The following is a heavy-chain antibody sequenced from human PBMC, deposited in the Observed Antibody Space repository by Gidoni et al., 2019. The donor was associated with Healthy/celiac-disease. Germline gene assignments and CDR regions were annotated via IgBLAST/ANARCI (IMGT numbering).Heavy chain of an antibody. CDR2: ISSSSSYI. CDR1: GFTFSSYS. Sequence: EVQLVESGGGLVKPGGPLRLSCAASGFTFSSYSMNWVRQAPGKGLEWVSSISSSSSYIYYADSVKGRFTISRDNAKNSLYLQINSLRAEDTAVYYCARGEAHHDFDYWGQGTLVTVSS. J-gene: IGHJ4*02. D-gene: IGHD1-26*01. CDR3: ARGEAHHDFDY. V-gene: IGHV3-21*01.